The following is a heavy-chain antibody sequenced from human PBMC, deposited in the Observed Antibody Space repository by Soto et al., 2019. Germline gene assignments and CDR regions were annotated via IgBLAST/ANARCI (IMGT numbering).Heavy chain of an antibody. CDR1: GGTFSSYA. D-gene: IGHD3-22*01. Sequence: QVQLVQSGAEVKKPGSSVKVSCKASGGTFSSYAINWVRQAPGQGLEWMGGIIPIFGTANYAQKFQGRVTITEDESTSPAYMERSSLRSEDTAVYSCARDRGPSSGYYPYWFDPWGQGTLVTVSS. CDR3: ARDRGPSSGYYPYWFDP. CDR2: IIPIFGTA. J-gene: IGHJ5*02. V-gene: IGHV1-69*12.